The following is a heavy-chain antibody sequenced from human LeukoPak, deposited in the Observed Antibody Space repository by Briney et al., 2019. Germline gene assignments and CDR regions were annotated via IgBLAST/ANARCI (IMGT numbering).Heavy chain of an antibody. Sequence: GRSLRLSCAASGFTFSSYAMHWVRQAPGKGLEWVAVISYDGSNKYYADSVEGRFTISRDNSKNTLYLQMNSLRAEDTAVYYCARIVFAAFDYWGQGTLVTVSS. CDR1: GFTFSSYA. V-gene: IGHV3-30-3*01. J-gene: IGHJ4*02. CDR3: ARIVFAAFDY. CDR2: ISYDGSNK. D-gene: IGHD3-3*01.